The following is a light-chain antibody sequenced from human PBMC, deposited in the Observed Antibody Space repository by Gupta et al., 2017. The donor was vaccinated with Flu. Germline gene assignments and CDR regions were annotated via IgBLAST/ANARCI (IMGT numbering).Light chain of an antibody. V-gene: IGKV3-11*01. Sequence: SPANLSLSQGERATRSGRDSQSVGSYLAWYQQKPGQAPRLIIYDASNRATGIPDRFSGTGYGTDFTLTSSSRENEDSAVYYWQQRSGEDTFGQGTKLEI. CDR1: QSVGSY. CDR2: DAS. J-gene: IGKJ2*01. CDR3: QQRSGEDT.